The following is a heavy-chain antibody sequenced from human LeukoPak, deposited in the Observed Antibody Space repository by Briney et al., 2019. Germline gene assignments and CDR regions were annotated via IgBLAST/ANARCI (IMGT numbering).Heavy chain of an antibody. CDR2: ISSSGSTI. J-gene: IGHJ3*02. V-gene: IGHV3-48*03. CDR3: ARDYSSVAFDI. Sequence: PGGSLRLSCAASGFTFSSYEMNWVRQAPGKGLEWVSYISSSGSTIYYADSVKGRFTISRDNAKNSLYLRMNSLRAEDTAVYYCARDYSSVAFDIWGQGTMVTVSS. D-gene: IGHD5-18*01. CDR1: GFTFSSYE.